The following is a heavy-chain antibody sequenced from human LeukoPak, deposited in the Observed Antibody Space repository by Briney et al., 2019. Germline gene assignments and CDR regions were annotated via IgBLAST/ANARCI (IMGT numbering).Heavy chain of an antibody. D-gene: IGHD5-24*01. Sequence: SETLSLTCTVSGGSISSYYGSWIRQPPGKGLEWIGYIYYSGSTNYNPSLKSRVTISVDTSKNQFSLKLSSVTAADTAVYYCARGRRDGYNFYWYFDLWGRGTLVTVSS. CDR1: GGSISSYY. J-gene: IGHJ2*01. V-gene: IGHV4-59*08. CDR3: ARGRRDGYNFYWYFDL. CDR2: IYYSGST.